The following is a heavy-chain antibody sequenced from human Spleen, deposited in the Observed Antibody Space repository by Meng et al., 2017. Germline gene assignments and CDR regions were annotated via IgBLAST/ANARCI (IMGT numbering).Heavy chain of an antibody. D-gene: IGHD6-6*01. Sequence: VQLAQSGAEVKKPGSSVKVYCNASGGTFCSYVITCVRQAPGQALEWMGSSIPTFGTPNYAQKFQGRVTITADKSTSTVYMELRSLRSEDTAVYYCARDVTEYTSAPDYWGQGTLVTVSS. V-gene: IGHV1-69*06. CDR1: GGTFCSYV. CDR2: SIPTFGTP. CDR3: ARDVTEYTSAPDY. J-gene: IGHJ4*02.